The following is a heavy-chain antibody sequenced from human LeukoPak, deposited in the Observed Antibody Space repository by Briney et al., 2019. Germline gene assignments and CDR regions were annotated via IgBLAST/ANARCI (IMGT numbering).Heavy chain of an antibody. D-gene: IGHD2-2*02. CDR2: IYHSGST. CDR3: ARQLYEIDI. J-gene: IGHJ3*02. CDR1: GYSISSGYY. Sequence: SETLSLTCAVSGYSISSGYYWGWIRQPPGKGLEWIGSIYHSGSTYYNPSLKSRVTISVDTSKNQFSLKLSSVTAADTAVYYCARQLYEIDIWGRGTMVTVSS. V-gene: IGHV4-38-2*01.